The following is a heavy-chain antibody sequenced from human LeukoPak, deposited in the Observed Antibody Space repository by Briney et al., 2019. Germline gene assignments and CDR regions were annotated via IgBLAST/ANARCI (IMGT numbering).Heavy chain of an antibody. Sequence: GGSLRLSCAASGFTFDDYGMSWVRQAPGKGLEWVSGINWNGGSTGYADSVKGRFTISRDNAKNSLYLQMNSLRAEDTALYHCARHSCSSTSCSSFDPWGQGTLVTVSS. CDR3: ARHSCSSTSCSSFDP. CDR2: INWNGGST. CDR1: GFTFDDYG. J-gene: IGHJ5*02. V-gene: IGHV3-20*01. D-gene: IGHD2-2*01.